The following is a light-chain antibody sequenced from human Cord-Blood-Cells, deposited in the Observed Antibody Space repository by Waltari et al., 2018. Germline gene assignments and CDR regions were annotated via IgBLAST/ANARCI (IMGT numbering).Light chain of an antibody. CDR3: QQSYSTLWP. CDR1: QSISSY. V-gene: IGKV1-39*01. CDR2: AAS. Sequence: DIQMTQSPSSLSASVGDRVTITCRASQSISSYLNWYQQKPGKAPKLLIDAASSLQSGVPSRFSGRGSGTDFTLTIISLQPEDFATYYSQQSYSTLWPFAQGTKVEIK. J-gene: IGKJ1*01.